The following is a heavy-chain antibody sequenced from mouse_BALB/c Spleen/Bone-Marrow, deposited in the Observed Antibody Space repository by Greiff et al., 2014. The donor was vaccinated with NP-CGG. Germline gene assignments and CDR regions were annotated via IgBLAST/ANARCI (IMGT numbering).Heavy chain of an antibody. V-gene: IGHV14-3*02. CDR2: IDPANGNT. CDR3: AYGSSYDYFDY. D-gene: IGHD1-1*01. Sequence: VQLKESGAELVEPGASVKLSCTASGFNIKDTYMHWVKQRPEQGLEWIGRIDPANGNTKYDPKFQGKATITADTSSNTAYLQLGSLTSEDTAVYYCAYGSSYDYFDYWGQGTTLTVSS. CDR1: GFNIKDTY. J-gene: IGHJ2*01.